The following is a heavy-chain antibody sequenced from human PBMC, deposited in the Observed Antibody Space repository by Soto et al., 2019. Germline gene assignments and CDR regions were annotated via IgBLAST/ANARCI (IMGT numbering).Heavy chain of an antibody. CDR3: AGPSIEYSSSSLSYYGMDV. CDR1: GYMFTKSA. D-gene: IGHD6-6*01. CDR2: ISGGNGNT. J-gene: IGHJ6*02. V-gene: IGHV1-3*01. Sequence: ASVKVSCKASGYMFTKSAMHWVRQAPGQRLEWMGWISGGNGNTKYSPKLQDRVTITRDTSASTAYMELSSLRSEDTAVYYCAGPSIEYSSSSLSYYGMDVWGQGTTVTVSS.